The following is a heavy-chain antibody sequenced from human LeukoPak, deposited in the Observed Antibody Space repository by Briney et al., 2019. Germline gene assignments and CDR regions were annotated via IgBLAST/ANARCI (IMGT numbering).Heavy chain of an antibody. D-gene: IGHD5-12*01. V-gene: IGHV1-69*04. Sequence: SVKVSCKASGGTFSSYAISWVRQAPGQGLEWMGRIIPILGIANYARKFQGRVTITADKSTSTAYMELSSLRSEDTAVYYCARGDIVATEFDYWGQGTLVTVSS. CDR3: ARGDIVATEFDY. CDR1: GGTFSSYA. J-gene: IGHJ4*02. CDR2: IIPILGIA.